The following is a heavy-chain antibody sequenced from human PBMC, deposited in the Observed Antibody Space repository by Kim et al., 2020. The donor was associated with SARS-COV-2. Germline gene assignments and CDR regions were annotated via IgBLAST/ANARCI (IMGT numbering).Heavy chain of an antibody. D-gene: IGHD1-26*01. CDR1: GGSISSSSYY. CDR2: IYYSGST. Sequence: SETLSLTCTVSGGSISSSSYYWGWIRQPPGKGLEWIGSIYYSGSTYYNPSLKSRVTISVDTSKNQFSLKLSSVTAADTAVYYCASGLSERGYGRLGYWGQGTLVTVSS. CDR3: ASGLSERGYGRLGY. V-gene: IGHV4-39*01. J-gene: IGHJ4*02.